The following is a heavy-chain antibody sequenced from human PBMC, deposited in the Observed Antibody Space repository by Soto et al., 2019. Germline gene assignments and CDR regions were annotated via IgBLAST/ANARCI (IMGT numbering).Heavy chain of an antibody. J-gene: IGHJ4*02. D-gene: IGHD4-4*01. V-gene: IGHV4-31*03. CDR2: ISNSGST. CDR1: GASISSGSYY. CDR3: ASAVYSNHDY. Sequence: QVQLQESGPGLVKPSQTLSLTCTVSGASISSGSYYWSGIRQLPGKGLEGIGYISNSGSTYYNPSLNSRVTISVDASMTQFSLRVSSVTAADAAVYYCASAVYSNHDYWGQGTLVTVSS.